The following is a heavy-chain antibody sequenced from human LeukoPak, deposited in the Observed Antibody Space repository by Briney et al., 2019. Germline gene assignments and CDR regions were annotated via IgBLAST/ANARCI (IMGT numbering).Heavy chain of an antibody. CDR1: GFSFGDSA. CDR2: IRSKANTYAT. J-gene: IGHJ4*02. V-gene: IGHV3-73*01. CDR3: TKPGSGWNYFDS. D-gene: IGHD6-19*01. Sequence: GGSLRLSCAASGFSFGDSAMHWVRQASGKGLEWVGRIRSKANTYATAYTVSVKGRFTISRDDSKNTAYLQMNSLKTEDTAVYYCTKPGSGWNYFDSWGQGTLVTVSA.